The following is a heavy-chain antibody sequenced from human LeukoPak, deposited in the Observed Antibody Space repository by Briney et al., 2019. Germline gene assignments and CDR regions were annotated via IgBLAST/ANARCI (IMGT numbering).Heavy chain of an antibody. D-gene: IGHD5-18*01. V-gene: IGHV3-23*01. Sequence: RGSLRLSCAASGFTFSSYAMSWVRQAPGKWLEWVSAISGSGGSTYYADSVKGRFTISRDNSKNTLYLQMNSLRAEDTAVYYCAKVKVPSGYSYGYSVDYWGQGTLVTVSS. J-gene: IGHJ4*02. CDR2: ISGSGGST. CDR3: AKVKVPSGYSYGYSVDY. CDR1: GFTFSSYA.